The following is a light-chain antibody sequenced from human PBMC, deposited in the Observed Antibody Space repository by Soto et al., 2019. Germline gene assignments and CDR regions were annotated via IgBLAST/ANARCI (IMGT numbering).Light chain of an antibody. CDR2: DVS. CDR3: ATWDDILNGWV. Sequence: QSALTQPRSVSGSPGQSVTISCTGTSSDVGGYNYVSWYQQHPGKAPKLMIYDVSKRPSGVPDRFSGSKSGNTASLTISGLQAEDEADYYCATWDDILNGWVFGGGTQLTVL. CDR1: SSDVGGYNY. J-gene: IGLJ3*02. V-gene: IGLV2-11*01.